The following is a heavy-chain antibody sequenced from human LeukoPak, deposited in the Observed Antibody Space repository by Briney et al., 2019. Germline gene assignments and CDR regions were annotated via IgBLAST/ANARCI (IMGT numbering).Heavy chain of an antibody. CDR3: ARDAYYDSTGLSAFDI. J-gene: IGHJ3*02. V-gene: IGHV3-33*01. D-gene: IGHD3-22*01. CDR1: GFTFSSYV. Sequence: GGSLRLSCAVSGFTFSSYVMHWVRQAPGKGLEWVAVIWYDGSNKYYADSVKGRFTTSRDNSKNTLYLQMNSLRAEDTAVYYCARDAYYDSTGLSAFDIWGQGTMVTVSS. CDR2: IWYDGSNK.